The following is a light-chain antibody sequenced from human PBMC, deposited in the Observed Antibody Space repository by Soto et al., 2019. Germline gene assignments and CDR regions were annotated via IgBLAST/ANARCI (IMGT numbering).Light chain of an antibody. CDR3: HQYDTYS. V-gene: IGKV3-15*01. Sequence: EIVMTQSPATLSVSPGERATLSCRASQSVSSNLAWYQQKPGQAPRLLIYGASTRATGIPARFSGSGSGTEFPLPISSLQPDDFATYFCHQYDTYSFGQGTKVDIK. CDR1: QSVSSN. CDR2: GAS. J-gene: IGKJ1*01.